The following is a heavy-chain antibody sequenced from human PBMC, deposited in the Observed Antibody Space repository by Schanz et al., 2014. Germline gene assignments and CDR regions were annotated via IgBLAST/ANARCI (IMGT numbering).Heavy chain of an antibody. Sequence: QVQLVQSGAEVKKPGSSMKVSCKASGGTFNSYTINWVRQAPGQGLEWMGRIIPILGIANYAQKFQGGVTITADRSTSTAYMELSSLRSEDTSVYYCARDGVDAAAGGNYWGQGTLVTVSS. J-gene: IGHJ4*02. CDR3: ARDGVDAAAGGNY. CDR2: IIPILGIA. V-gene: IGHV1-69*08. CDR1: GGTFNSYT. D-gene: IGHD6-13*01.